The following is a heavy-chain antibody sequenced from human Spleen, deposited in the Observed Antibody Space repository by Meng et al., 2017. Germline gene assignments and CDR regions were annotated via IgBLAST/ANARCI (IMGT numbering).Heavy chain of an antibody. D-gene: IGHD2/OR15-2a*01. J-gene: IGHJ3*01. V-gene: IGHV1-69*05. Sequence: SVKVSCKASGGTYSSYVISWVRQAPGQGLEWIGGIIPILGTPKYAQKFQGRVTVTTDESTGTVYMDVSSLRAEDTAVYYCASRRGLGNIHAFDVWGQGTLVTVSS. CDR1: GGTYSSYV. CDR3: ASRRGLGNIHAFDV. CDR2: IIPILGTP.